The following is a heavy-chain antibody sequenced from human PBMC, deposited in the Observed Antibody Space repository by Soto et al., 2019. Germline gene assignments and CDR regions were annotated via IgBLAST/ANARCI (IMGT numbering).Heavy chain of an antibody. J-gene: IGHJ6*02. CDR2: IIPIFGTA. Sequence: ASVKVSCKASGGTFSSYAISWVRQAPGQGLEWMGGIIPIFGTANYAQKFQGRVTITADESTSTAYMELSSLRSEDTAVYYCARVKGLSDILTWYYYGMDVWGQGTTVTVSS. CDR3: ARVKGLSDILTWYYYGMDV. D-gene: IGHD3-9*01. V-gene: IGHV1-69*13. CDR1: GGTFSSYA.